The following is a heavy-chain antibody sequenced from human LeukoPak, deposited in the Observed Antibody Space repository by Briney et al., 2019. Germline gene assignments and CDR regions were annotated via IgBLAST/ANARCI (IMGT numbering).Heavy chain of an antibody. CDR1: GYTFTGYY. CDR2: INPNSGGT. D-gene: IGHD3-22*01. V-gene: IGHV1-2*02. J-gene: IGHJ4*02. CDR3: ARDRGYDSSGYLFDY. Sequence: GASVKVSCKASGYTFTGYYMHWVRQAPGQGLEWMGWINPNSGGTNYAQKFQGRVTMTRDTSISTAYMELSRLRSDDTAVYYCARDRGYDSSGYLFDYWGQGTLVTVSS.